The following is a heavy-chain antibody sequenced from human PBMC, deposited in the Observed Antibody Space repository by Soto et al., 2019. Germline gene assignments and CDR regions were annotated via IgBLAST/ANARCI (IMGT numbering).Heavy chain of an antibody. CDR3: LKDKLRWNYFDY. CDR2: ISGSGDST. Sequence: EVQLLESGGGLVQPGGSLRLSCAASGFTFSTYAMSWVRQAPGKGLEWVSAISGSGDSTNYADSVKGRFTISRDNSKSTLYLQMNSLRDDDTAVYYCLKDKLRWNYFDYWGQGTLVTVSS. CDR1: GFTFSTYA. D-gene: IGHD4-17*01. V-gene: IGHV3-23*01. J-gene: IGHJ4*02.